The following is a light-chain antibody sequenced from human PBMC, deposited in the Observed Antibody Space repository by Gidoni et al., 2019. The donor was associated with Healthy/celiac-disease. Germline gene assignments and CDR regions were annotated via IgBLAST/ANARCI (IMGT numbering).Light chain of an antibody. CDR2: AAS. V-gene: IGKV1-39*01. J-gene: IGKJ3*01. CDR1: QSISSY. CDR3: QQSYSTLHT. Sequence: DIQMTQSPSSLSASVGDRVTITCRASQSISSYLNWYQQKPGKAPKLLIYAASSLQSGVPSRFSGSGSGTDFTITISSLQPEDFATYYCQQSYSTLHTFGPGTKVDIK.